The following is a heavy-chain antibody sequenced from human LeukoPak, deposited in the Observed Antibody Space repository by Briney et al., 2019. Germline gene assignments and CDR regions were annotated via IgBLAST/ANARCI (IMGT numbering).Heavy chain of an antibody. D-gene: IGHD5-24*01. J-gene: IGHJ4*02. V-gene: IGHV3-21*01. Sequence: GGSLRLSCAASGFSFISYSMNWVRQAPGKGLEWVSSISSCSSDIYYADSVKGRFTISRDNAKNSLYLQMNSLRAEDTAIYYCARDGDGLKPLDYWGQGTLVIVSS. CDR3: ARDGDGLKPLDY. CDR1: GFSFISYS. CDR2: ISSCSSDI.